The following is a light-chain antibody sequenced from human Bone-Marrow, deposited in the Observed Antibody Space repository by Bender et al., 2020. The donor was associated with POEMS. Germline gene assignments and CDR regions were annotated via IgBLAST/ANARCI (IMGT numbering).Light chain of an antibody. CDR3: CSYAGSNTL. J-gene: IGLJ1*01. CDR2: DVS. CDR1: SSDVGDDDY. V-gene: IGLV2-14*03. Sequence: QSALTQPASVSASPGQSITISCTGTSSDVGDDDYVSWFQHHPGKAPKLMLYDVSNRPSGVSNRFSGFKSANTASLTISGLQSEDEADYYCCSYAGSNTLFGTGTKVNVL.